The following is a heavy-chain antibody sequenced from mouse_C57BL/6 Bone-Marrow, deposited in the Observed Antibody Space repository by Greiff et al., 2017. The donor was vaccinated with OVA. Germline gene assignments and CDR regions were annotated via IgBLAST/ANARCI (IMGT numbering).Heavy chain of an antibody. CDR3: ASVVGAMDY. V-gene: IGHV14-3*01. Sequence: EVKLLESVAELVRPGASVKLSCTASGFNIKNTYMHWVKQRPEQGLEWIGWIDPANGNTKYAPKFQGKATITADTSSNTAYLQLSSLSTEDTAIYCCASVVGAMDYWGQGTSVTVSS. D-gene: IGHD1-1*01. J-gene: IGHJ4*01. CDR1: GFNIKNTY. CDR2: IDPANGNT.